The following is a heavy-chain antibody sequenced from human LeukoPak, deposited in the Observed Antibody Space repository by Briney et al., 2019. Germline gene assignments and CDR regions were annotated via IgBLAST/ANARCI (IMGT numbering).Heavy chain of an antibody. Sequence: GGSLRLSCAASGFLFSSYDMHWVRRATGKGLEWVSGIGSAGDIYYADSVKGRFTISRDNAKTSLYLQMNSLRAEDTALYYCARDRGGIGYYMDVWGKGTTVTVSS. D-gene: IGHD3-16*02. CDR3: ARDRGGIGYYMDV. CDR1: GFLFSSYD. J-gene: IGHJ6*03. V-gene: IGHV3-13*01. CDR2: IGSAGDI.